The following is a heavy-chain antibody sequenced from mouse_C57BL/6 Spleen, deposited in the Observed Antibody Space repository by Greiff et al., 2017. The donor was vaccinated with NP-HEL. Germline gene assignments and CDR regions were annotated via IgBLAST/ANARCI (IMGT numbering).Heavy chain of an antibody. V-gene: IGHV1-7*01. CDR3: ARHETVVAPRGAMDY. CDR2: INPSSGYT. J-gene: IGHJ4*01. CDR1: GYTFTSYW. D-gene: IGHD1-1*01. Sequence: QVQLQQSGAELAKPGASVKLSCKASGYTFTSYWMHWVKQRPGQGLEWIGYINPSSGYTKYNQKFKDKATLTAAKSSSTAYMQLSSLTYEDSAVYYCARHETVVAPRGAMDYWGQGTSVTVSS.